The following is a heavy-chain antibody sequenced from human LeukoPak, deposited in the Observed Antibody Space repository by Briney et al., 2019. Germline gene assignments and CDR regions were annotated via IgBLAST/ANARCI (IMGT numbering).Heavy chain of an antibody. CDR2: INPNSGGT. Sequence: ASVKVSCKASGYTFTGYYMHWVRQAPGQGLEWMGWINPNSGGTNYAQKFQGRVTMTRDTSISTAYMELSSLRSEDTAVYYCARALTGTAPLDYWGQGTLVTVSS. J-gene: IGHJ4*02. CDR3: ARALTGTAPLDY. CDR1: GYTFTGYY. V-gene: IGHV1-2*02. D-gene: IGHD1/OR15-1a*01.